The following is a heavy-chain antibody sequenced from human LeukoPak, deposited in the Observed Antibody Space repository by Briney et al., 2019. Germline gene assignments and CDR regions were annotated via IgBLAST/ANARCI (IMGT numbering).Heavy chain of an antibody. CDR3: ARSYGDYLNFDY. CDR1: GGSISSYY. D-gene: IGHD2-21*01. J-gene: IGHJ4*02. Sequence: SETLSLTCTVSGGSISSYYWSWIRQPPGKGLEWIGYVYYSGSTNFNPSLKSRVTISVDTSKNQFSLNLTSVTAADTAMYYCARSYGDYLNFDYWGQGSLVTVSS. CDR2: VYYSGST. V-gene: IGHV4-59*01.